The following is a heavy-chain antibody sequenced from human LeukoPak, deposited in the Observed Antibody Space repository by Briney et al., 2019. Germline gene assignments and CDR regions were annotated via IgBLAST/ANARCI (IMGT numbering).Heavy chain of an antibody. CDR2: INQDASEE. V-gene: IGHV3-7*01. J-gene: IGHJ4*02. D-gene: IGHD1-26*01. Sequence: GGSLRLSCAASGFTFGSYWMSWVRQAPGKGPEWVANINQDASEEYYVDSVKGRFTLSRDNAKNSLYLQMNSLRAEDTAVYYCARDKVVGATYFDFWGQGTLVTVSS. CDR1: GFTFGSYW. CDR3: ARDKVVGATYFDF.